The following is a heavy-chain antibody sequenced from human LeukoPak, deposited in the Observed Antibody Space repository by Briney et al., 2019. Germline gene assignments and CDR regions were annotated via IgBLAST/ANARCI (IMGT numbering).Heavy chain of an antibody. J-gene: IGHJ5*02. CDR2: ISAYNGNT. CDR3: ARDLAYYDSSGYRERWFDP. D-gene: IGHD3-22*01. Sequence: ASVKVSCKASGYTFSSYGISWVRQAPGQGLEWMGWISAYNGNTNYAQKLQGRVTMTTDTSTSTAYMELRSPRSDDTAVYYCARDLAYYDSSGYRERWFDPWGQGTLVTVSS. CDR1: GYTFSSYG. V-gene: IGHV1-18*01.